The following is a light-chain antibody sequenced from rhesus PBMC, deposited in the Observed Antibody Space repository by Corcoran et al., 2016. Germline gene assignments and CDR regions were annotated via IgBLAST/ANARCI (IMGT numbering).Light chain of an antibody. V-gene: IGKV1S14*01. CDR1: QDITNY. Sequence: DIQMTQSPSSLSASIGDTVTISCRASQDITNYLALYQQKPGKAPKPLIYFASNLESGVPSRFTGSGSGTDFNLTISSLQPEDFATYDCHQHSGYPVTFGGGTKV. CDR2: FAS. CDR3: HQHSGYPVT. J-gene: IGKJ4*01.